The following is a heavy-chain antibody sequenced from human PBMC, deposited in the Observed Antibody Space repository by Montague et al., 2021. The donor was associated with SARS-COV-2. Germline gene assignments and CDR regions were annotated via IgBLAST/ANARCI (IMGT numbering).Heavy chain of an antibody. CDR2: TDWDDDK. V-gene: IGHV2-70*01. CDR1: GFSLSTSGMC. D-gene: IGHD3-9*01. Sequence: PALVKPTQTLTLTCTFSGFSLSTSGMCVSWIRQPPGKALEWLALTDWDDDKYYNTSLKTRLTISKDTSKNQVVLTMTNMDPVDTATYYCARIRDYDILTGSYSGFDYWGQGTLVTVSS. J-gene: IGHJ4*02. CDR3: ARIRDYDILTGSYSGFDY.